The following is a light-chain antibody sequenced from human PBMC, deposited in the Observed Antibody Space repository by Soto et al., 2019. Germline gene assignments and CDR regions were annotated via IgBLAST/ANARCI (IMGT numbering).Light chain of an antibody. Sequence: DILLTPARRSLPVSTGEPASISFRSSQSLLHSIVYNYLDWYLYKPGQSPQLLTYEVSTRVSGVPDRFSASGSGTDFTLKISRVEAEDVGVYYCMQALQTPPTLGQGTRLEIK. CDR1: QSLLHSIVYNY. V-gene: IGKV2-28*01. J-gene: IGKJ5*01. CDR3: MQALQTPPT. CDR2: EVS.